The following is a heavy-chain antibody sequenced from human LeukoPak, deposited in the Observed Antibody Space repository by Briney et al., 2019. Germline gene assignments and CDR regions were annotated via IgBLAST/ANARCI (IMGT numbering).Heavy chain of an antibody. CDR2: INPSGGST. D-gene: IGHD3-10*01. Sequence: ASVKVSCKASGDTFTSYFMHWVRQAPGQGLEWMGIINPSGGSTSYAQKFQGRVTMTRDMSTSTVYMELSSLRSDDTAVYYCARDTMVRAPTGYYYYYMDVWGKGTTVTVSS. CDR1: GDTFTSYF. J-gene: IGHJ6*03. CDR3: ARDTMVRAPTGYYYYYMDV. V-gene: IGHV1-46*01.